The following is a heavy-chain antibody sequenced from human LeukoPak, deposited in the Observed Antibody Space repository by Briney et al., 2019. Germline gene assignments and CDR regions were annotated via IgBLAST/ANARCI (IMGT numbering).Heavy chain of an antibody. J-gene: IGHJ6*03. CDR2: INTNTGNP. CDR3: ARGSYSSGWHWMRVEYYYYYYMDV. V-gene: IGHV7-4-1*02. Sequence: GASVKVSCKASGYTFTSYAMNWVRQAPGQGLEWMGWINTNTGNPTYAQGFTGRFVFSLDTSVSTAYLQISSLKADDTAVYYCARGSYSSGWHWMRVEYYYYYYMDVWGKGTTVTVSS. D-gene: IGHD6-19*01. CDR1: GYTFTSYA.